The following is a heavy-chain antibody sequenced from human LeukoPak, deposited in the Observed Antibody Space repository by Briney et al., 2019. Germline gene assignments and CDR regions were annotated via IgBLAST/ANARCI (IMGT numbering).Heavy chain of an antibody. D-gene: IGHD3-3*02. CDR1: GFTFSSYS. Sequence: GGSLRLSCAASGFTFSSYSMSWVRQAPGKGLEWVSAISGSGGSTYYADSVKGRFTISRDNSKNTLYLQMNSLRAEDTAVYYCASPTQFWYYYMDVWGKGTTVTVSS. CDR2: ISGSGGST. V-gene: IGHV3-23*01. CDR3: ASPTQFWYYYMDV. J-gene: IGHJ6*03.